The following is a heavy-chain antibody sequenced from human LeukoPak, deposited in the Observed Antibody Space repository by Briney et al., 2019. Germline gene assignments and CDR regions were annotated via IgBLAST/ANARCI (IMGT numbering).Heavy chain of an antibody. J-gene: IGHJ4*02. CDR1: GGSISSYY. CDR2: IYYSGST. V-gene: IGHV4-59*01. Sequence: KPSETLSLTCTVSGGSISSYYWSWIRQPPGKGLEWIGYIYYSGSTNYNPSLKSRVTISVDTSKNQFSLKLSSVTAADTAVYYCASFFRLHYYDSSGSPDYWGQGTLVTVSS. D-gene: IGHD3-22*01. CDR3: ASFFRLHYYDSSGSPDY.